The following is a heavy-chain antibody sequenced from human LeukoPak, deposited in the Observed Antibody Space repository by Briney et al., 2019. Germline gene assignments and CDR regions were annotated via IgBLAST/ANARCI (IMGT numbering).Heavy chain of an antibody. CDR2: INPNSAGT. D-gene: IGHD5-18*01. J-gene: IGHJ4*02. Sequence: ASVKVSCKASGYSFTGYYIHWVPQAPGQGLEWMGRINPNSAGTNYAQKSQGRVTMTRDTSINTAYMELSRLRSDDPAVYYCAREYSYAHYFDNWGQGTLVTVSS. CDR1: GYSFTGYY. CDR3: AREYSYAHYFDN. V-gene: IGHV1-2*06.